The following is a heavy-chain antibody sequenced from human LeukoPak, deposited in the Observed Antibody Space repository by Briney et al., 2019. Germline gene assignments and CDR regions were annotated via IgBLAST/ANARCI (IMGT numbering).Heavy chain of an antibody. CDR2: IFYSGST. CDR3: ARHGRTVTSTYNWWSAFDI. CDR1: GGSISSSSHY. J-gene: IGHJ3*02. D-gene: IGHD6-19*01. V-gene: IGHV4-39*01. Sequence: PSETLSLTCTVSGGSISSSSHYWGWIRQPPGKGLEWTASIFYSGSTYYNPSLKSRVTISVDTSKNQFSLKLTSVTAADTAVYFCARHGRTVTSTYNWWSAFDIWGQGTMVTVSS.